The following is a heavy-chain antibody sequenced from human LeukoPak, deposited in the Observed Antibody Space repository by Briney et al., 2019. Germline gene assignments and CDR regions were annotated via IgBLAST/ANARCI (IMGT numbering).Heavy chain of an antibody. CDR1: GGSISSSPYY. D-gene: IGHD6-25*01. J-gene: IGHJ4*02. V-gene: IGHV4-39*01. CDR2: IYYSGST. Sequence: SDTLSLTCTVSGGSISSSPYYWGWIRQPPGKGLEWIGSIYYSGSTYYNPSLKSRVTISVDTSKNQFSLKLSSVTAADTAVYYCARQLSPAVFDYWGQGTLVIVSS. CDR3: ARQLSPAVFDY.